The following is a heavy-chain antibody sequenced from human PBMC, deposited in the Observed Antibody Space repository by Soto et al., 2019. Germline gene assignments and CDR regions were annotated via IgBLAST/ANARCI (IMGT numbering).Heavy chain of an antibody. Sequence: FLTCTVSGGSISSGGYYWSWIRQHPGKGLEWIGYIYYSGSTYYNPSLKSRVTISVDTSKNQFSLKLSSVTAADTAVYYCARDMRYYYDSSGYYGNAFDIWGQGTMGTVS. CDR3: ARDMRYYYDSSGYYGNAFDI. CDR1: GGSISSGGYY. J-gene: IGHJ3*02. V-gene: IGHV4-31*03. CDR2: IYYSGST. D-gene: IGHD3-22*01.